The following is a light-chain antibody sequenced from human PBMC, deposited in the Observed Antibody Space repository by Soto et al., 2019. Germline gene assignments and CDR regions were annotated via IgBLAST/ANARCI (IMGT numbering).Light chain of an antibody. V-gene: IGKV1-5*01. CDR2: DAS. J-gene: IGKJ1*01. CDR3: QHHNSDPWT. CDR1: QTIRRW. Sequence: DIEMTQSPSTLSASVGDRVTITCRASQTIRRWLAWYQQRPGKAPKVLIYDASTLESGFPARFSGSGSETEFTLTISSLQPEDSATYYCQHHNSDPWTFGQGTKVEIK.